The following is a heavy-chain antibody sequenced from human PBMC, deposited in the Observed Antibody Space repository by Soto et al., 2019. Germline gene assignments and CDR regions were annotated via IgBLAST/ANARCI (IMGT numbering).Heavy chain of an antibody. CDR1: GYSFTNYW. J-gene: IGHJ4*02. CDR3: VRPDSTGYYSH. Sequence: PGKSLKISCKGSGYSFTNYWIGWVRQMPGKGLEWMGIINPADSDTRYSPSFQGQVTVSVDKSISTAYLQRGSLKASDTAMYYCVRPDSTGYYSHWGQGTPVTVSS. D-gene: IGHD3-9*01. V-gene: IGHV5-51*03. CDR2: INPADSDT.